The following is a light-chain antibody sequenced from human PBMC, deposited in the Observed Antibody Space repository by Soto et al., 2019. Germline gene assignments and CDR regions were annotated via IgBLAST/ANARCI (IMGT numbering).Light chain of an antibody. J-gene: IGLJ1*01. V-gene: IGLV1-40*01. CDR2: GNN. CDR3: QSSDGRLTTFV. CDR1: SSNIGTGYD. Sequence: SVLTQPPSLSGAPGQRVTISCTGSSSNIGTGYDVHWYQQLPGGAPRLLIYGNNNRPSGVPDRFSGSKSGTSASLAITGLQAEDEAVYFCQSSDGRLTTFVFGRGTKVTVL.